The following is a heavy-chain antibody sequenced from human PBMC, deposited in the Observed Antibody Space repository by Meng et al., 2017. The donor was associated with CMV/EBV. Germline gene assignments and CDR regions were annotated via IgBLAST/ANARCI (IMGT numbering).Heavy chain of an antibody. CDR1: GGSFSGYY. V-gene: IGHV4-34*01. CDR3: ARGGNWFDP. Sequence: VQLQPWGAGLVKPSETLALTCAVYGGSFSGYYWSWIRQPPGKGLEWIGEINHSGSTNYNPSLKSRVTISVDTSKNQFSLKLSSVTAADTAVYYCARGGNWFDPWGQGTLVTVSS. J-gene: IGHJ5*02. CDR2: INHSGST.